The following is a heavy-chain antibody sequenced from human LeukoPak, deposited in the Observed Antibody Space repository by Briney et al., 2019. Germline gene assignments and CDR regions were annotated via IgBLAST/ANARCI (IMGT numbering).Heavy chain of an antibody. D-gene: IGHD3-10*01. CDR2: FDPEDGET. CDR1: GYTLTELS. V-gene: IGHV1-24*01. Sequence: ASVKVSCKVSGYTLTELSMHWVRQAPGKGLEWMGGFDPEDGETIYAQKFQGRVTMTEDTSTDTAYMELSSLRSEDTAVYYCARVQLWFGELLGYFQHWGQGTLVTVSS. CDR3: ARVQLWFGELLGYFQH. J-gene: IGHJ1*01.